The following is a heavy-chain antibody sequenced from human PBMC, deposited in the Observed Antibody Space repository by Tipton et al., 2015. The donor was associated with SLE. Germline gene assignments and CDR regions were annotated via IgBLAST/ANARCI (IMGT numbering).Heavy chain of an antibody. V-gene: IGHV4-34*01. D-gene: IGHD2-21*01. CDR3: AREASWLDY. CDR2: INHSGST. Sequence: TLSLTCAVYGGSFSGYYWSWIRQSPGKGLEWIGEINHSGSTNYNPSLKSRITISVDRSKNQFSLKLTSLTAADTAVYYCAREASWLDYWGQGTLVTVSS. CDR1: GGSFSGYY. J-gene: IGHJ4*02.